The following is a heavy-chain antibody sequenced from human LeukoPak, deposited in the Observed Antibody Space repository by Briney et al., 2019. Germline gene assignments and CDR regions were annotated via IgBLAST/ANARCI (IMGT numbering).Heavy chain of an antibody. CDR1: GVTLSSYW. J-gene: IGHJ4*02. CDR3: ARLRLGLFSCKYYFYY. D-gene: IGHD3-16*02. Sequence: AGSLRLSCAASGVTLSSYWMSWVRQAPGKGLEWVANMKQDGSEVYYGDSVKGRFTISRDNAKNSLYLQINSLRAEDTAVYYCARLRLGLFSCKYYFYYWGQGNLVTVSS. V-gene: IGHV3-7*05. CDR2: MKQDGSEV.